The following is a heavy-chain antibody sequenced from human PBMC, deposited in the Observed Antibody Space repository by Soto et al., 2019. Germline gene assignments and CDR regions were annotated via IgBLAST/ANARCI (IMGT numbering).Heavy chain of an antibody. J-gene: IGHJ4*02. CDR3: ARTGNYYGSGSYLDY. V-gene: IGHV4-39*01. CDR2: INYSGTT. Sequence: SETLSLTCTVSGGSISSSGYYWGWIRQPPGKGLEWIGSINYSGTTYYNPSLRSRATMSVDTSKNQFSLKLSSVTAADTAVYYCARTGNYYGSGSYLDYWGQGTLVTVSS. D-gene: IGHD3-10*01. CDR1: GGSISSSGYY.